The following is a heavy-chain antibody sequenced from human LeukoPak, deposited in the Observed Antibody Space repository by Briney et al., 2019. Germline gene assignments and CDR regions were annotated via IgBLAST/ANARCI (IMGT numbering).Heavy chain of an antibody. V-gene: IGHV3-11*04. Sequence: GVSLRLSCAASGFTCSDYYMSWIRQAPGKGLEWVSYISSSGSTIYYADSVKGRFTISRDNAKNSLYLQMNSLRAEDTAVYYCARVDSSGYYHDAFDIWGQGTMVTVSS. CDR3: ARVDSSGYYHDAFDI. CDR1: GFTCSDYY. D-gene: IGHD3-22*01. CDR2: ISSSGSTI. J-gene: IGHJ3*02.